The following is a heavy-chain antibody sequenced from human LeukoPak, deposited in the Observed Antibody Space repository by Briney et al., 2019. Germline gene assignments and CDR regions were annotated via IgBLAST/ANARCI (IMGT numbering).Heavy chain of an antibody. CDR2: ISRRSTYI. J-gene: IGHJ4*02. V-gene: IGHV3-21*04. Sequence: TGGSLRLSCAASGFTFSSYTMNWVRQAPGKGLEWVSSISRRSTYIYYADSVKGRFTISRDNSKNTLHLQMNSLRADDTAVYYCARVRSYDSSGYSNYYFDYWGQGTLVTVSS. CDR1: GFTFSSYT. D-gene: IGHD3-22*01. CDR3: ARVRSYDSSGYSNYYFDY.